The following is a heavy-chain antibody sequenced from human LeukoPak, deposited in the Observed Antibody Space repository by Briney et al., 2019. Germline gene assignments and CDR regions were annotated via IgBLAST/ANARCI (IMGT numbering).Heavy chain of an antibody. J-gene: IGHJ4*02. CDR3: ARDTGSSPGDY. Sequence: ASVKVSCKASGYIFTSYGITWVRQAPGQGLEWMGWISTYNGDTNYAQNLQGRVTMTTDTSTCTAYMDLRSLRSDDTAVYYCARDTGSSPGDYWGQGTLVTVSS. CDR1: GYIFTSYG. CDR2: ISTYNGDT. D-gene: IGHD1-1*01. V-gene: IGHV1-18*01.